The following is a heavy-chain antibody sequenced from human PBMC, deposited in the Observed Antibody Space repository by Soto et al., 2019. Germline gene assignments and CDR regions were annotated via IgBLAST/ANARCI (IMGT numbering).Heavy chain of an antibody. CDR3: ASGIQLWLRRINNGYSG. CDR2: IIPMFGTA. J-gene: IGHJ4*02. D-gene: IGHD5-18*01. CDR1: GGTFSTYA. V-gene: IGHV1-69*12. Sequence: QVQLVQSGAEVKKPESSVKVSCKAPGGTFSTYAISWVRQAPGQGLEWMGGIIPMFGTANYAKRFPDTVTITVDESTNTVYMELSSLRSEDTAVYFCASGIQLWLRRINNGYSGWGQGTLVTVSS.